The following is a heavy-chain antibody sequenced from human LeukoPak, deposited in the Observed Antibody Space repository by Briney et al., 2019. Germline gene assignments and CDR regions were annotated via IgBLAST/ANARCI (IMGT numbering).Heavy chain of an antibody. V-gene: IGHV3-48*03. CDR1: GFTFSSYE. CDR3: ARDLGLSGSYFDY. D-gene: IGHD3-10*01. Sequence: GGSLRLSCAASGFTFSSYEMNWVRQAPGKGLEWVSYISSSGSPKYYADSVKGRFTISRDNAKNSLYLQINGLRAEDTAVYYCARDLGLSGSYFDYWGQGTLVTVSS. CDR2: ISSSGSPK. J-gene: IGHJ4*02.